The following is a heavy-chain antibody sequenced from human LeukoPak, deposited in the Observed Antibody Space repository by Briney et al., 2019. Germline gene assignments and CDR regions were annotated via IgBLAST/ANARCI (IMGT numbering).Heavy chain of an antibody. J-gene: IGHJ5*02. CDR2: IYHSGST. D-gene: IGHD3-3*01. V-gene: IGHV4-30-2*01. Sequence: SETLSLTCSVSGYSISSGGYYWSWIRQPPGKGLEWIGYIYHSGSTYYNPSLKSRVTISVDRSKNQFSLKLSSVTAADTAVYYCARETYYDFWSGYYKGRWFDPWGQGTLVTVSS. CDR3: ARETYYDFWSGYYKGRWFDP. CDR1: GYSISSGGYY.